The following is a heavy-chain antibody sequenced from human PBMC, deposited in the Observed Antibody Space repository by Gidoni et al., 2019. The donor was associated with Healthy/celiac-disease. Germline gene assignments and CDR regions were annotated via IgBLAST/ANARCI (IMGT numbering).Heavy chain of an antibody. CDR2: IRSKAYGGTT. V-gene: IGHV3-49*04. J-gene: IGHJ4*02. CDR3: TRLRGHSSGWYASDY. D-gene: IGHD6-19*01. CDR1: GFPFGDYA. Sequence: VQLVESGGGLVQQGRSLGRSCTASGFPFGDYAMSWVRQAPGKGLEWGVFIRSKAYGGTTEYAASVKGRFTISRDDSKSIAYLQKNSLKTEDTAVYYCTRLRGHSSGWYASDYWGQGTLVTVSS.